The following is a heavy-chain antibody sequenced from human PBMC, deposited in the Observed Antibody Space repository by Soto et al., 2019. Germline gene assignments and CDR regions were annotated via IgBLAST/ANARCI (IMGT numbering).Heavy chain of an antibody. CDR2: VGTVGDT. J-gene: IGHJ4*02. Sequence: GSLRLSCVASGFKFSSHDMHWVRQATGKGLEWVSGVGTVGDTYYSGSVKGRFTVSRENARNSFYLQVNSLRVEDTAIYYCAKDHPVIGVVKVFAQWGQGTLVTVSS. D-gene: IGHD3-22*01. CDR3: AKDHPVIGVVKVFAQ. V-gene: IGHV3-13*01. CDR1: GFKFSSHD.